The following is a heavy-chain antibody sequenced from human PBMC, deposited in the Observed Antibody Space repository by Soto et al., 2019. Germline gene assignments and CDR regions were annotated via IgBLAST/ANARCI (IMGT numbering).Heavy chain of an antibody. CDR3: AAGDHYVSRGADY. CDR1: GDSISSYY. D-gene: IGHD3-10*01. Sequence: QVQLQESGLGLVKPSETLSLTCSLSGDSISSYYWSWIRQPPGKGLEWIGYINYSGKTNYNPSLKSRVTISVDTSNNQFSLRLNSVTAADTAVYYCAAGDHYVSRGADYWGQGTLVTVSS. V-gene: IGHV4-59*01. J-gene: IGHJ4*02. CDR2: INYSGKT.